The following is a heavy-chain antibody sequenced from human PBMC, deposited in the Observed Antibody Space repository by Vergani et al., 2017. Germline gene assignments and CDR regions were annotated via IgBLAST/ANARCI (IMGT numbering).Heavy chain of an antibody. CDR1: GGSFSGYY. Sequence: QVQLQQWGAGLLKPSETLSLTCAVYGGSFSGYYWSWIRQPPGKGLEWIGEINHSGSTNYNPSLKSRVTISVDTSKNQFSLKLRSVTAADTAVYYCARGLESGIVGATRARRSAFVIWGQGTMVTVSS. J-gene: IGHJ3*02. V-gene: IGHV4-34*01. CDR3: ARGLESGIVGATRARRSAFVI. CDR2: INHSGST. D-gene: IGHD1-26*01.